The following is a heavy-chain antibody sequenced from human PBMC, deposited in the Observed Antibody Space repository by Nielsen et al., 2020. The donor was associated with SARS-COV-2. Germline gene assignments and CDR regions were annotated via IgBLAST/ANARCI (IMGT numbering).Heavy chain of an antibody. CDR1: GYTFTSYA. Sequence: ASVKVSCKASGYTFTSYAMNWVRQAPGQGLEWMGWINTNTGNPTYAQGFTGRFVFSLDTSVSTAYLQISSLKAEDTAVYYCARPRYYYGSGSYYHYYGMDVWGQGTTVTVSS. J-gene: IGHJ6*02. CDR2: INTNTGNP. D-gene: IGHD3-10*01. V-gene: IGHV7-4-1*02. CDR3: ARPRYYYGSGSYYHYYGMDV.